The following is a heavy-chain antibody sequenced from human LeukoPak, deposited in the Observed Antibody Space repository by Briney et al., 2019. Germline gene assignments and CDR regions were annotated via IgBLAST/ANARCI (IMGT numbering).Heavy chain of an antibody. Sequence: GGSLRLSCAASGFIFSSYVMTWVRQAPGKGLEWVSGISGSGDKTYYADSVTGRFTISGDNSKDTLYLQMNSLRADDTAVYYCAIGERFIDAFEFWGQGTMVTVSS. CDR1: GFIFSSYV. V-gene: IGHV3-23*01. CDR2: ISGSGDKT. J-gene: IGHJ3*01. CDR3: AIGERFIDAFEF.